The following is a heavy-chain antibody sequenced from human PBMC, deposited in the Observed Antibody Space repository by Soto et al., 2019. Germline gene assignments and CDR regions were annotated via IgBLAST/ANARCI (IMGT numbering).Heavy chain of an antibody. V-gene: IGHV3-53*04. CDR3: ARGQYSGYDYYYYYMDV. CDR1: GFTVSSNY. CDR2: IYSGGST. D-gene: IGHD5-12*01. Sequence: GGSLRLSCAASGFTVSSNYMSWVRQAPGKGLEWVSVIYSGGSTYYADSVKGRFTISRHNSKNTLYLQMNSLRAEDTAVYYCARGQYSGYDYYYYYMDVWGKGTTVTVSS. J-gene: IGHJ6*03.